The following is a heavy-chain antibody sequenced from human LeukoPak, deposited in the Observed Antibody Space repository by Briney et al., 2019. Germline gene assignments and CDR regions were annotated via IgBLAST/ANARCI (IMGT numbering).Heavy chain of an antibody. D-gene: IGHD6-6*01. CDR1: GFTFSSYA. V-gene: IGHV3-23*01. CDR3: AKLTYSRSSGYYFDY. J-gene: IGHJ4*02. Sequence: GGSLRLSCAASGFTFSSYAMSWVRQAPGKGLEWVSTISGRGGTTSYADSVKGRFTISRDNSKNTLYLQMNSLRAEDTAVYYCAKLTYSRSSGYYFDYWGQGTLVTVSS. CDR2: ISGRGGTT.